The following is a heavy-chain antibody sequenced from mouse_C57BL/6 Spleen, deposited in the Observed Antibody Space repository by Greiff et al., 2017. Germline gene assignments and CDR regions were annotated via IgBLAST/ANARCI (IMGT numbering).Heavy chain of an antibody. Sequence: EVQLQQSGAELVRPGASVKLSCTASGFNIKDDYMHWVKQRPEQGLEWIGWIDPENGDTEYASKFQGKATITADTSSNTAYLQLSSLTSEDTAVYYCITGDYGSSYGCAYWGQGTLVTVSA. D-gene: IGHD1-1*01. CDR3: ITGDYGSSYGCAY. V-gene: IGHV14-4*01. J-gene: IGHJ3*01. CDR2: IDPENGDT. CDR1: GFNIKDDY.